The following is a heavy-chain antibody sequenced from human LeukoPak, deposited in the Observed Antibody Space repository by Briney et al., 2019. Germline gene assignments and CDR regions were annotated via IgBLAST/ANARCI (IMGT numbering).Heavy chain of an antibody. CDR1: GGTFSRST. V-gene: IGHV1-69*02. Sequence: SVKVSCKASGGTFSRSTISWVPQAPGQGLEWMGRIIPILGIAKYAQKFQGRVTITAYKSMSPDYMELSSLRSEDTAVYYCARDYTQVAFDTWGQGTMVTVSS. J-gene: IGHJ3*02. D-gene: IGHD4-11*01. CDR2: IIPILGIA. CDR3: ARDYTQVAFDT.